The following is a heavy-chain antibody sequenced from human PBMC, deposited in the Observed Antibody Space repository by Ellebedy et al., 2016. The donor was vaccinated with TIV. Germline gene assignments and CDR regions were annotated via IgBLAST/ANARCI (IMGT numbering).Heavy chain of an antibody. CDR2: INSDGTST. Sequence: GESLKISCAASGFTFSSYWMHWVRQAPGKGLVWVSRINSDGTSTNYADSVKGRFTISRDNANNTLYLQMNSLRAEDTAVYYCARVYSTTIEDWGQGTLVTVSS. V-gene: IGHV3-74*01. CDR3: ARVYSTTIED. D-gene: IGHD5-24*01. J-gene: IGHJ4*02. CDR1: GFTFSSYW.